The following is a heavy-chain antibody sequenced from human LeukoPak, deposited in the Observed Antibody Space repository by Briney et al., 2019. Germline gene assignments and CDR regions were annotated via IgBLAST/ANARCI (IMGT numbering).Heavy chain of an antibody. CDR1: GGSISSYY. D-gene: IGHD3-16*01. V-gene: IGHV4-59*08. Sequence: SETQSLTCTVSGGSISSYYWSWIRQPPGKGLEWIGYIYYSGSTNYNPSLKSRVTISVDTSKNQFSLKLSSVTAADTAVYYCARRLGGGEIGPLDYWGQGTLVTVSS. CDR3: ARRLGGGEIGPLDY. CDR2: IYYSGST. J-gene: IGHJ4*02.